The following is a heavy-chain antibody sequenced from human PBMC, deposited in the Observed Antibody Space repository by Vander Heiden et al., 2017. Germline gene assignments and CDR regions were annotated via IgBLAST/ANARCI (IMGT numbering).Heavy chain of an antibody. Sequence: QVQLVQSGAEVKKPGASVTASCQAAGYTFTGYYMHGVRQAPGQGLEWMGWINPNSAGTNYEQKFQGRVTMTRDTSISTAYMELSRLRSDDTAVYYCARAGDLVDDPWGQGTLVTVSS. V-gene: IGHV1-2*02. CDR1: GYTFTGYY. CDR2: INPNSAGT. CDR3: ARAGDLVDDP. D-gene: IGHD1-26*01. J-gene: IGHJ5*02.